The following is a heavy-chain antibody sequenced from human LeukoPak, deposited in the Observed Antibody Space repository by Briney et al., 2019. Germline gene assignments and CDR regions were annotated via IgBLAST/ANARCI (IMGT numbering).Heavy chain of an antibody. V-gene: IGHV4-34*01. CDR1: GGSFSGYY. CDR3: ARFGPIVVLPAADYYHYYGMDV. D-gene: IGHD2-2*01. J-gene: IGHJ6*02. Sequence: SETLSLTCAVYGGSFSGYYWSWIRQPPGKGLEWIGEIHHSGSTNYNPSLKSRVTISLDTSKNQFSLKLSSVTAADTAVYYCARFGPIVVLPAADYYHYYGMDVWGQGTTVTVSS. CDR2: IHHSGST.